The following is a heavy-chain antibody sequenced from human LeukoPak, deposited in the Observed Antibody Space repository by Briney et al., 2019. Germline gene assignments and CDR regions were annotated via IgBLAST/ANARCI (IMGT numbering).Heavy chain of an antibody. CDR2: ISGSGGST. CDR1: GFTFSSYA. J-gene: IGHJ4*02. D-gene: IGHD1-26*01. CDR3: AKGTFSGSYFLFLDY. V-gene: IGHV3-23*01. Sequence: GGSLRLSCAASGFTFSSYAMSWVRQPPGKGLEWVSSISGSGGSTYYAHSVKGRFTISRDNSKNHLYLQMTSLRAEERAVYYCAKGTFSGSYFLFLDYWGQGTLVTVSS.